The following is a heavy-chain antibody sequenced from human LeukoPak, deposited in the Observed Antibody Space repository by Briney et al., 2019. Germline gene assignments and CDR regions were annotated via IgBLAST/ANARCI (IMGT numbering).Heavy chain of an antibody. Sequence: PSQTLTLTCVISGDTVSSNSIAWNCISQSTSRDLDSLGRTYYRTKWYYDYAGSVKSRTSIKPDTSKNQFYLHLNSVTPEDTAVYDCVRAISGTDLIDIWGQGTLVTVSS. CDR1: GDTVSSNSIA. V-gene: IGHV6-1*01. D-gene: IGHD2-21*01. CDR3: VRAISGTDLIDI. CDR2: TYYRTKWYY. J-gene: IGHJ4*02.